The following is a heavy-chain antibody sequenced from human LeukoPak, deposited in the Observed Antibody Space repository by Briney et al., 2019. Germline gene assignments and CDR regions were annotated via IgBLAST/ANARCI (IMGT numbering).Heavy chain of an antibody. J-gene: IGHJ4*02. CDR2: IKQDGSEK. CDR1: GFTFSSYA. CDR3: ARDKNAATTSTAFDY. Sequence: TGGSLRLSCAASGFTFSSYAMSWVRQAPGKGLEWVANIKQDGSEKYYVDSVKGRFTISRDNAKNSLYLQMNSLRAEDTAVYYCARDKNAATTSTAFDYWGQGTLVTVSS. V-gene: IGHV3-7*01. D-gene: IGHD4-17*01.